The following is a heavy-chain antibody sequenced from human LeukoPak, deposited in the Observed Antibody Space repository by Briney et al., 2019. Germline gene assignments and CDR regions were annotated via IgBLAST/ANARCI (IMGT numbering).Heavy chain of an antibody. CDR2: IWYDGSNK. J-gene: IGHJ6*03. V-gene: IGHV3-33*06. CDR3: AKDGTGTTEPEYYCYYMDV. D-gene: IGHD1-7*01. CDR1: GFTFRRYG. Sequence: AGGSLRLSCAASGFTFRRYGMHWVRQAPGKGLEWVAVIWYDGSNKYYADYVKGRFTISRDNSKNTLYLQMKSLRAEDTAVYYCAKDGTGTTEPEYYCYYMDVWGKGTTVTVSS.